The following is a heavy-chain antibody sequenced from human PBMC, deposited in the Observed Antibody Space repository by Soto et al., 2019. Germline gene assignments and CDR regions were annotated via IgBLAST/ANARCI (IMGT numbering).Heavy chain of an antibody. D-gene: IGHD6-13*01. CDR2: IIPMFGTA. CDR1: GYTFTSYD. Sequence: GASVKVSCKASGYTFTSYDINWVRQAIGQGPEWMGGIIPMFGTADYAQKFQGRVTITADESTSTAYMELSSLRSEDTAVYYCAADILAAAGHYYYYYYGMDVWGQGTTVTVSS. V-gene: IGHV1-69*13. CDR3: AADILAAAGHYYYYYYGMDV. J-gene: IGHJ6*02.